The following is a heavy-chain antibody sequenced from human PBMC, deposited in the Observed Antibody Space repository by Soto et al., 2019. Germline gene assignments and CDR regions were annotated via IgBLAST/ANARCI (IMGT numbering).Heavy chain of an antibody. D-gene: IGHD2-2*01. CDR3: ARFVRSCSATTCSTRADV. V-gene: IGHV4-61*01. Sequence: SETLSLTCTVSGGFVNSDTHSWSWIRQTPGKRLEWIGFIYSGGSTKNPSLRSRVTMSVDTSKNQFSLKLRSVIVADTAVYHCARFVRSCSATTCSTRADVWGQGITVTAP. CDR2: IYSGGST. CDR1: GGFVNSDTHS. J-gene: IGHJ6*02.